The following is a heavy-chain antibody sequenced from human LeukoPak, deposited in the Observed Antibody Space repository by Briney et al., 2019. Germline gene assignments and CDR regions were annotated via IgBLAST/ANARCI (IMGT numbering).Heavy chain of an antibody. CDR1: EFTFDDYA. CDR2: ISWNSGSI. Sequence: PGGSLRLSCAASEFTFDDYAMHWVRQAPGKGLEWVSGISWNSGSIGYADSVKGRFTISRDNAKNSLYLQMNSLRAEDTALYYCARMAIDYGSGSYYGHYYYYGMDVWGQGTTVTVSS. CDR3: ARMAIDYGSGSYYGHYYYYGMDV. V-gene: IGHV3-9*01. J-gene: IGHJ6*02. D-gene: IGHD3-10*01.